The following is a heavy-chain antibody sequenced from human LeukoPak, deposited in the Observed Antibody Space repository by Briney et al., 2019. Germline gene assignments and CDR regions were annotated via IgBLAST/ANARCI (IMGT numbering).Heavy chain of an antibody. J-gene: IGHJ4*02. V-gene: IGHV3-23*01. Sequence: GGSLRLSCAASGFTFSSYAMSWVRQAPGKGLEWVSAISGSGGSTYYADSVKGRFTISRDNSKNTLYLQMNSLRAEDTAVYYCAKTPGDGYNWEADYWGQGTLVTVSS. D-gene: IGHD5-24*01. CDR1: GFTFSSYA. CDR3: AKTPGDGYNWEADY. CDR2: ISGSGGST.